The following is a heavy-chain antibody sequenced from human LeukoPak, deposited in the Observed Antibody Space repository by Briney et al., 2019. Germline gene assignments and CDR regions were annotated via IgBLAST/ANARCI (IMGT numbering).Heavy chain of an antibody. CDR3: ATASGIVVDLDY. V-gene: IGHV1-69*06. D-gene: IGHD3-22*01. CDR2: IIPIFGTA. CDR1: GYTFTSYG. Sequence: SVKVSCKASGYTFTSYGISWVRQAPGQGLEWMGGIIPIFGTANYAQKFQGRVTITADKSTSTAYMELSSLRSEDTAVYYCATASGIVVDLDYWGQGTLVTVSS. J-gene: IGHJ4*02.